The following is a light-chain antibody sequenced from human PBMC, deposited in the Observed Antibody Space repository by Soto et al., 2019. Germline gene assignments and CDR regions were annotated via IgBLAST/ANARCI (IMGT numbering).Light chain of an antibody. Sequence: QSVLTQPPSVSGASGQRVTISCTGSSSDIGGGYDVHWYQHLPGSVPKLLIYGDTNRPSGVPDRFSGSKSGTSASLAITGLQAEDEADYYCQSYDSSLSGHVVFGGGTQLTVL. CDR1: SSDIGGGYD. V-gene: IGLV1-40*01. J-gene: IGLJ2*01. CDR2: GDT. CDR3: QSYDSSLSGHVV.